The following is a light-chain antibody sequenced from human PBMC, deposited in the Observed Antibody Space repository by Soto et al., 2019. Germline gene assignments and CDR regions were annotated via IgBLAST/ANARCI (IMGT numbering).Light chain of an antibody. Sequence: QSSLTQPASVSGSPGQSIAISCTGCSSDVGIYNYVSWYQQHPGKVPNLIIYEVTNRPSGVSNRFSGSKSGNTASLTISGLQAEDEADYYCSSYTTSSTRVFGTGTKVTVL. V-gene: IGLV2-14*01. CDR2: EVT. CDR1: SSDVGIYNY. CDR3: SSYTTSSTRV. J-gene: IGLJ1*01.